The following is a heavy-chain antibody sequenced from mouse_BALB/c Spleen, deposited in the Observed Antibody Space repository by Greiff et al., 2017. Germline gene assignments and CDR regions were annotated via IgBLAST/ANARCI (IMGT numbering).Heavy chain of an antibody. D-gene: IGHD2-14*01. J-gene: IGHJ3*01. V-gene: IGHV5-9-4*01. CDR3: ARDGGTPAD. CDR1: GFTFSSYA. Sequence: EVNLVESGGGLVKPGGSLKLSCAASGFTFSSYAMSWVRQSPEKRLEWVAEISSGGSYTYYPDTVTGRFTISRDNAKNTLYLEMSSLRSEDTAMYYCARDGGTPADWGQGTLVTVSA. CDR2: ISSGGSYT.